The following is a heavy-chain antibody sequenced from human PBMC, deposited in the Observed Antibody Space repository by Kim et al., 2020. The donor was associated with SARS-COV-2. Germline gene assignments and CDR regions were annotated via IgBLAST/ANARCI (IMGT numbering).Heavy chain of an antibody. D-gene: IGHD3-3*01. V-gene: IGHV4-34*01. CDR3: ARGQGITIFAGAIGGYYN. CDR2: INHSGST. Sequence: SETLSLTCAVYGGSFSGYYWSWIRQPPGKGLEWIGEINHSGSTDYNPSLKSRVTISVDTSKNQFSLNMTSVTAADTAVYYCARGQGITIFAGAIGGYYN. CDR1: GGSFSGYY. J-gene: IGHJ5*01.